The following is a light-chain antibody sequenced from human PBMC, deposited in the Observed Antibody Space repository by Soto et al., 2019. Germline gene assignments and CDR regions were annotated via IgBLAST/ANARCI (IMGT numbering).Light chain of an antibody. CDR1: QTVSSIS. CDR2: GAS. V-gene: IGKV3-20*01. CDR3: QQYGDSLWT. Sequence: EIVLTQSPGTLSLSPGERATLSCRASQTVSSISLNWYQQKPGQAPRLLLYGASSRATGIADRFSGSGSGTDFTLTISRLAPEDFAVYYCQQYGDSLWTFGQGTKVEIK. J-gene: IGKJ1*01.